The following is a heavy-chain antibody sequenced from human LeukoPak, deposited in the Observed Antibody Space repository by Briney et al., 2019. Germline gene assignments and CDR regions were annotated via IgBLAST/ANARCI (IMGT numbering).Heavy chain of an antibody. Sequence: PGGSLRLSCVVSGVTFSNYAMSWVRQAPGKGLEWVSAISGSGGSTYYADSVKGRFTISRDNSKNTLYLQMNSLRAEDTAVYYCAKDRHIVATIDVFDYWGQGTLVTVSS. CDR2: ISGSGGST. D-gene: IGHD5-12*01. V-gene: IGHV3-23*01. J-gene: IGHJ4*02. CDR3: AKDRHIVATIDVFDY. CDR1: GVTFSNYA.